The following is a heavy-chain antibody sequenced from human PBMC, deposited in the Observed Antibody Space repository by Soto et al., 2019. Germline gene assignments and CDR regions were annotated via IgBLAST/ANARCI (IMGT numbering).Heavy chain of an antibody. CDR2: IYSGGST. CDR1: GFTVSSNY. J-gene: IGHJ5*02. V-gene: IGHV3-66*01. CDR3: AREALLNWFDP. D-gene: IGHD2-15*01. Sequence: GGSLRLSCAASGFTVSSNYMSWVRQAPGKGLEWVSVIYSGGSTYYADSVKGRFTISRDNSKNTLYLQMNSLRAEDTAVYYCAREALLNWFDPWGQGTLVTVSS.